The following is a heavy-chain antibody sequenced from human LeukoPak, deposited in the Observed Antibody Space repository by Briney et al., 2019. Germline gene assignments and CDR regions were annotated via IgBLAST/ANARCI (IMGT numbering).Heavy chain of an antibody. CDR1: GYSFTSYW. V-gene: IGHV5-51*01. CDR2: IYPGDSDT. J-gene: IGHJ6*02. Sequence: GESLKISCKGSGYSFTSYWIGWVRQMPGKALEWMGIIYPGDSDTRYSPSFQGQVTISADKSISTAYLQWSSLKASDTAMYYCARHVSYYDSSGYYSYYYYYGMDVWGQGTTVTVSS. CDR3: ARHVSYYDSSGYYSYYYYYGMDV. D-gene: IGHD3-22*01.